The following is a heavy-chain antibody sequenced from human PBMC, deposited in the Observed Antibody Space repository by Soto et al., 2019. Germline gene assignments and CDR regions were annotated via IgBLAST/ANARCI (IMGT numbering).Heavy chain of an antibody. CDR1: GFTFSSYS. D-gene: IGHD6-13*01. CDR3: ASSFIAAAGTD. Sequence: GGSLRLSCAASGFTFSSYSMNWVRQAPGKGQEWVSSISSCSYIYYADSVKGRFTISRDNAKNSLFLQMNSLRAEDTAVYYCASSFIAAAGTDWGQGTLVTVSS. CDR2: ISSCSYI. J-gene: IGHJ4*02. V-gene: IGHV3-21*01.